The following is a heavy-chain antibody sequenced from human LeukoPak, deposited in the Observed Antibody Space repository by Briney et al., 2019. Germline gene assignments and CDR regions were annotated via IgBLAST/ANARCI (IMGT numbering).Heavy chain of an antibody. CDR2: INPSGGST. CDR3: ASPSSRYGDYNYFDY. J-gene: IGHJ4*02. D-gene: IGHD4-17*01. Sequence: GASEKVSCKASGYTFTSYYMHWVRQAPGQGLEWMGIINPSGGSTSYAQKFQGRVTMTRDMSTSTVYMELSSLRSEDTAVYYCASPSSRYGDYNYFDYWGQGTLVTVSS. CDR1: GYTFTSYY. V-gene: IGHV1-46*01.